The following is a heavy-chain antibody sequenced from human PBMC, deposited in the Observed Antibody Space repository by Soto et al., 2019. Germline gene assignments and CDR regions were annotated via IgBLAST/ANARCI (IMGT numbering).Heavy chain of an antibody. V-gene: IGHV1-69*08. CDR2: IIPALGTA. D-gene: IGHD4-17*01. J-gene: IGHJ2*01. CDR1: GGTFSSHT. Sequence: QDQLVQSGAEVKKPGSSVKVSCKASGGTFSSHTFSWVRQAPGQGLEWMGRIIPALGTATYAQKFQGRVTITADESATTVYMELNSLRSEDTAVYYCARPDFGDYWYFDLWCRGNLVTVSS. CDR3: ARPDFGDYWYFDL.